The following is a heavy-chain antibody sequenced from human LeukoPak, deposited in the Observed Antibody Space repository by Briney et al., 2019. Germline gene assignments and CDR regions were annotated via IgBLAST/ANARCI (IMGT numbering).Heavy chain of an antibody. CDR3: ARDLEGNGDSPDI. V-gene: IGHV1-2*02. CDR2: VNPDSGDT. D-gene: IGHD4-17*01. CDR1: GYTFTDYY. Sequence: ASVKVSCKTSGYTFTDYYTQWFRQAPGQGLEWMGWVNPDSGDTNYAKKFQGRVTMTRDTSFNTAYMDLGRLRSDDTAVYYCARDLEGNGDSPDIWGQGTMVTVSS. J-gene: IGHJ3*02.